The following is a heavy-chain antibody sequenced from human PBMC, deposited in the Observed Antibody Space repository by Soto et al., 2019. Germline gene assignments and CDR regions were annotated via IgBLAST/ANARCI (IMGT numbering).Heavy chain of an antibody. D-gene: IGHD3-16*01. Sequence: SETMSLTCTVSGGSISSSKYYWGWIRQPPGKGLEWIGSIYYSGSTSYNSSLKSRVTISVDTSKNQFSLRLSSVTAADTAVYYCASPTLGAFDMWGQGTMVTVS. CDR2: IYYSGST. V-gene: IGHV4-39*01. CDR3: ASPTLGAFDM. CDR1: GGSISSSKYY. J-gene: IGHJ3*02.